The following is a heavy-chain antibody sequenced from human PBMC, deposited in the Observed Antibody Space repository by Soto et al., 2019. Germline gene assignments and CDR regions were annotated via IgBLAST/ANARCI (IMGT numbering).Heavy chain of an antibody. Sequence: LSLTCAVSGGSISSGGYSWSWIRQPPGKGLEWIGYIYHSGSTYYNPSLKSRVTISVDRSKNQFSLKLSSVTAADTAVYYCARGGTYGDYDDYWGQGTLVTVSS. CDR3: ARGGTYGDYDDY. J-gene: IGHJ4*02. V-gene: IGHV4-30-2*01. D-gene: IGHD4-17*01. CDR1: GGSISSGGYS. CDR2: IYHSGST.